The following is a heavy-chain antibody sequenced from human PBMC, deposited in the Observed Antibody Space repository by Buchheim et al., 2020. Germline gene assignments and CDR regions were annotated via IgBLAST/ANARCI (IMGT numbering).Heavy chain of an antibody. CDR3: ARGGIAARPLVFDY. Sequence: QLQLQESGPGLVKPSETLSLTCTVSGGSISSSSYYWGWIRQSPGKGLEWIGSIYYSGSTYYNPSLKSRVTISVDTSKNQFSLKLSSVTAADTAVYYCARGGIAARPLVFDYWGQGTL. CDR2: IYYSGST. J-gene: IGHJ4*02. D-gene: IGHD6-6*01. CDR1: GGSISSSSYY. V-gene: IGHV4-39*01.